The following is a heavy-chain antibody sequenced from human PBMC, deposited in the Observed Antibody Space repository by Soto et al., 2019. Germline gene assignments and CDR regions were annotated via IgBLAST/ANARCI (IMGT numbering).Heavy chain of an antibody. CDR2: IYYSGST. CDR1: GGSISSYY. Sequence: SETLSLTCTVSGGSISSYYWSWIRQPPGKGLEWIGYIYYSGSTNYNPSLKSRVTISVDTSKNQFSLKLSSVTAADTAVYYCARSAEYYYGPGGMDVWGQGTSVTVSS. J-gene: IGHJ6*02. CDR3: ARSAEYYYGPGGMDV. V-gene: IGHV4-59*01. D-gene: IGHD3-10*01.